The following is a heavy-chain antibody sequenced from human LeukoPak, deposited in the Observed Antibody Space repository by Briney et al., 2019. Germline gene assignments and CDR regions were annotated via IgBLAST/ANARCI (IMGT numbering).Heavy chain of an antibody. J-gene: IGHJ4*02. D-gene: IGHD3-9*01. CDR1: GFTFDDYA. Sequence: GGSLRLSCAASGFTFDDYAMHWVRQAPGKGLEWVSLISGDGGSTYYADSVKGRFTISRDNSKNSLYLQMNSLRTEDTALYYCAKEHPGDILTGYYSRWGPGTLVTVSS. V-gene: IGHV3-43*02. CDR2: ISGDGGST. CDR3: AKEHPGDILTGYYSR.